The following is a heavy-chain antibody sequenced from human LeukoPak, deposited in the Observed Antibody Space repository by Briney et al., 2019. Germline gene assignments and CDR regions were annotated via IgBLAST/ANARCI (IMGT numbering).Heavy chain of an antibody. CDR3: ARDNGYGGYGVDY. D-gene: IGHD5-12*01. J-gene: IGHJ4*02. CDR2: VYGSGTT. V-gene: IGHV4-4*07. CDR1: GGSISTYY. Sequence: SETLSLTCTVSGGSISTYYWSWIRQPAGKGLEWIGRVYGSGTTIYNPSLKSRVTVSVDTSKSQFSLKLTSVTAADAAVYYCARDNGYGGYGVDYWGQGTLVTVSS.